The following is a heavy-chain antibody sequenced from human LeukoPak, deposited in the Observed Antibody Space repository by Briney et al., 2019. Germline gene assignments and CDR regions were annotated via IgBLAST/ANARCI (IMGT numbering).Heavy chain of an antibody. Sequence: GGSLRLSCAASGFTFSSYAMSWVRQAPGKGLEWVSAISGSGGSTYYADSVKGRFTMSRDNSRDTLYLQMNSLRAEDTAVYYCAKGYYDYVWGSYYFDYWGQGTLVTVSS. CDR3: AKGYYDYVWGSYYFDY. CDR1: GFTFSSYA. D-gene: IGHD3-16*01. J-gene: IGHJ4*02. V-gene: IGHV3-23*01. CDR2: ISGSGGST.